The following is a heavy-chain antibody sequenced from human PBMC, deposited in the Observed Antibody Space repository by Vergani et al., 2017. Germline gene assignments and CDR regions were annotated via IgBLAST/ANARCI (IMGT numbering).Heavy chain of an antibody. CDR3: ARGSCLGGSCYKPLCDY. D-gene: IGHD2-15*01. V-gene: IGHV4-4*07. CDR1: GGSISSYY. CDR2: IYTSGST. J-gene: IGHJ4*02. Sequence: QVQLQESGPGLVKPSETLSLTCTVSGGSISSYYWSWIRQPAGKGLEWIGRIYTSGSTNYNPSLKSRVTMSEDTSKNQFSLNLTSVTAADTAVYFCARGSCLGGSCYKPLCDYWGQGILVTVSS.